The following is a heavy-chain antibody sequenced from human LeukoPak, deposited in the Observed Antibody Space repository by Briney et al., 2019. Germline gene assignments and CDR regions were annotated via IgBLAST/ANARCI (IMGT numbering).Heavy chain of an antibody. CDR2: MNPNSGNT. D-gene: IGHD4-17*01. J-gene: IGHJ4*02. CDR3: ARGRTTVTTLIDY. CDR1: GYTFTSYD. V-gene: IGHV1-8*01. Sequence: ASVKVSCKASGYTFTSYDINWVRQATGQGFEWMGWMNPNSGNTGYAQKFQGRVTMTRNTSISTAYMELSSLRSEDTAVYYCARGRTTVTTLIDYWGQGTLVTVSS.